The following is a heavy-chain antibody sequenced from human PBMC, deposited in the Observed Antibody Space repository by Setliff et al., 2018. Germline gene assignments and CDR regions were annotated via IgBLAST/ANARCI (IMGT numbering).Heavy chain of an antibody. D-gene: IGHD3-10*01. CDR1: GGSVSSTSHY. J-gene: IGHJ1*01. V-gene: IGHV4-39*07. CDR3: ARVDFTMIQGVLGL. Sequence: SETLSLTCNVSGGSVSSTSHYWVWIRQPPGKGMDWIGSVYYSGYTYYNPSLQSRVTISVDMSKNQFSMKLTSVTAADTAVYYCARVDFTMIQGVLGLWGQGTLVTV. CDR2: VYYSGYT.